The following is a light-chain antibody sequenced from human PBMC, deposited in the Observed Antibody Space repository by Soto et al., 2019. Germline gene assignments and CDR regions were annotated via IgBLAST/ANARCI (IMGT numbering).Light chain of an antibody. CDR3: SSYTSTSSYV. V-gene: IGLV2-14*01. Sequence: QSALTQPRSVSGSPGQSVTISCTGTSSDVGGYNYVSWYQQHPGKAPKLMIYGVINRPSGISNRFSGSKSGNTASLTISGLQADDEADYYCSSYTSTSSYVFGTGTKLTVL. CDR2: GVI. J-gene: IGLJ1*01. CDR1: SSDVGGYNY.